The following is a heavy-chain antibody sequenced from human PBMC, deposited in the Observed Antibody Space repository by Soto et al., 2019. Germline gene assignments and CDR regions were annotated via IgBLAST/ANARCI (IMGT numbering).Heavy chain of an antibody. CDR1: GFTFSSYA. CDR3: ARGRVITGPSYYSGMDV. V-gene: IGHV3-30-3*01. J-gene: IGHJ6*02. CDR2: ISYDGSNK. Sequence: GGSLRLSCAASGFTFSSYAMHWVRQAPGKGLEWVAVISYDGSNKYYADSVKGRFTISRDNSKNTLYLQMNSLRAEDTAVYYCARGRVITGPSYYSGMDVWGQGTTVTVSS. D-gene: IGHD1-20*01.